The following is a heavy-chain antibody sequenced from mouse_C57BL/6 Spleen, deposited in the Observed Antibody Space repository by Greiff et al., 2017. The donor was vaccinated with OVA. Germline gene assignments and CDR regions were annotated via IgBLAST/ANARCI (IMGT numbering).Heavy chain of an antibody. J-gene: IGHJ1*03. D-gene: IGHD2-12*01. Sequence: QVQLKESGPGLVQPSQSLSITCTVSGFSLTSYGVHWVSQSPGKGLEWLGVIWSGGSTDYNAAFISRLSISKDNSKSQVFFKMNSLQADDTAIYYCARSDYRDSYWYFDVWGTGTTVTVSS. CDR2: IWSGGST. CDR1: GFSLTSYG. V-gene: IGHV2-2*01. CDR3: ARSDYRDSYWYFDV.